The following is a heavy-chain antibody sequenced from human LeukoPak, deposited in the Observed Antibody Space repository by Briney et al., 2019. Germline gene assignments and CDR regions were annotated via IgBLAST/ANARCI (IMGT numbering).Heavy chain of an antibody. Sequence: MSSETLSLTCTVSGDSISTRGYYWTWLRQHPRKGLEWIGYISYSGSTNYNPSLKSRVTISVDTSKNQFSLKLSSVTAADTAVYYCARGGYGGNYIDYWGQGTLVTVSS. D-gene: IGHD4-23*01. CDR2: ISYSGST. J-gene: IGHJ4*02. V-gene: IGHV4-61*08. CDR1: GDSISTRGYY. CDR3: ARGGYGGNYIDY.